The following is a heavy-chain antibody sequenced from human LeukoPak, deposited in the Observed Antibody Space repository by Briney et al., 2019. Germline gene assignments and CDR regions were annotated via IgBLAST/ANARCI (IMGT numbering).Heavy chain of an antibody. CDR3: ARSPTVTNTFDY. CDR1: GGSISSYY. CDR2: IYSSGST. Sequence: SETLSLTCTVSGGSISSYYWSWIRQPAGKGLKWIGRIYSSGSTNYNPSLNSRVTISVDKSKNQFSLKLSSVTGADTAVYYCARSPTVTNTFDYWGQGTLVTVSS. J-gene: IGHJ4*02. D-gene: IGHD4-17*01. V-gene: IGHV4-4*07.